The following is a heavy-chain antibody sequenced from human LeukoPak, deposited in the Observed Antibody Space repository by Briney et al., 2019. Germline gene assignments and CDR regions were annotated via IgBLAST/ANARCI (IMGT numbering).Heavy chain of an antibody. D-gene: IGHD3-10*01. J-gene: IGHJ4*02. CDR2: IYTSGST. V-gene: IGHV4-61*02. CDR3: ASLGGFGEPSHSFDY. Sequence: SETLSLTCTVSGGSISSGSCYWRWIRQPAGKGLEWIGRIYTSGSTNYNPSLKSRVTISVDTSKNQFSLKLSSVTAADTAVYYCASLGGFGEPSHSFDYWGQGTLVTVSS. CDR1: GGSISSGSCY.